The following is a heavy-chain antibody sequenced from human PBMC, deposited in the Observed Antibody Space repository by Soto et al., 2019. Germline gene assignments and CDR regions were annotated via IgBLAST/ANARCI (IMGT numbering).Heavy chain of an antibody. Sequence: PSETLSLTGTVAGSAISSYYWSWIRQPAGKGLEWIGRIYTSGSTNYNPSLKSRVTMSVDTSKNQFSLKLSSVTAADTAVYYCARGDRVELPSHWGQGTLVTVSS. J-gene: IGHJ4*02. CDR2: IYTSGST. CDR3: ARGDRVELPSH. D-gene: IGHD1-26*01. V-gene: IGHV4-4*07. CDR1: GSAISSYY.